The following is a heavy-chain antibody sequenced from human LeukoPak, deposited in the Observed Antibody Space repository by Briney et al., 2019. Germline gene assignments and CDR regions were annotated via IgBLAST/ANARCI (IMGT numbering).Heavy chain of an antibody. J-gene: IGHJ5*02. CDR1: GYTLTELS. Sequence: ASVKVSCKVSGYTLTELSMHWVRQAPGKGLEWMGGFDPEDGETIYAQKFQGRVTMTEDTSTDTAYMELSSLRSEDTAVYYCATLQSPGYYYDSSGYYWFDPWGQGTLVTVSS. CDR3: ATLQSPGYYYDSSGYYWFDP. D-gene: IGHD3-22*01. CDR2: FDPEDGET. V-gene: IGHV1-24*01.